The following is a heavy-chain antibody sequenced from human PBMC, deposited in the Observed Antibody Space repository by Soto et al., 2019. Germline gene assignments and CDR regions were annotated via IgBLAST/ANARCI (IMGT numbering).Heavy chain of an antibody. Sequence: QVQLVQSGAEVKKPGASVKVSCKASGYTFTGYYMHWVRQAPGQGLEWMGWINPNSGGTNYAQKFQGRVTMTRDTSISTAYMELSRLRSDDTAVYYWARMLRLFLAARQRRGGYWGQGTLVTVSS. J-gene: IGHJ4*02. CDR2: INPNSGGT. CDR1: GYTFTGYY. CDR3: ARMLRLFLAARQRRGGY. V-gene: IGHV1-2*02. D-gene: IGHD6-6*01.